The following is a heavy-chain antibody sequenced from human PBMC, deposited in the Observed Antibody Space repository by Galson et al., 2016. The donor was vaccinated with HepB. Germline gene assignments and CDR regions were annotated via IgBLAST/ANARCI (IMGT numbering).Heavy chain of an antibody. CDR1: GFTFSSCP. CDR2: ISGSGGST. V-gene: IGHV3-23*01. J-gene: IGHJ4*02. Sequence: SLRLSCAASGFTFSSCPMSWVRQAPGKGLEWVSSISGSGGSTNYADSVKGRFTISRDNSKNTLYLQMNYLRAEDTAVYFCAKKMASFYYPFDYWGQGTLVTVSS. D-gene: IGHD3-10*01. CDR3: AKKMASFYYPFDY.